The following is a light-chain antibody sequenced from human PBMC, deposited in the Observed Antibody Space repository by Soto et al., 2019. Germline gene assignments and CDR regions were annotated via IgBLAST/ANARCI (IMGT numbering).Light chain of an antibody. Sequence: QPVLTQSPSASASRGASVKLTCTLSSGHNTYAIAWHQQQPEKGPRYLMKLNSDGSHSKGDGIPDRFSGSSSGAERYLTISSLQSEDEADYYCQTWGTGSWVFGGGTKLTVL. J-gene: IGLJ3*02. V-gene: IGLV4-69*01. CDR3: QTWGTGSWV. CDR1: SGHNTYA. CDR2: LNSDGSH.